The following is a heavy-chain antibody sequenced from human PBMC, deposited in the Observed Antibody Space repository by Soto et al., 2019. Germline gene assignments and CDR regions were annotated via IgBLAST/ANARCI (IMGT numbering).Heavy chain of an antibody. CDR2: IDSGGST. CDR1: GLTVSSSY. D-gene: IGHD4-17*01. V-gene: IGHV3-53*04. J-gene: IGHJ4*02. Sequence: EVQLVEFGGGLVQRGGSLRLSCAASGLTVSSSYMSWVRQAPGEGLEWVSTIDSGGSTYYADSVKARFTVTRHSSNNTLFLPMNSLRPEDTAIYCCATRRRHYGDLDYWGQGTLVTVSS. CDR3: ATRRRHYGDLDY.